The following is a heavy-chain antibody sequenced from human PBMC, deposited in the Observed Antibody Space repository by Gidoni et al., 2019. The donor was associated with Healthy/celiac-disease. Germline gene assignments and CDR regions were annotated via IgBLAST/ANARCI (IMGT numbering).Heavy chain of an antibody. CDR1: GYSISSGYY. V-gene: IGHV4-38-2*02. Sequence: QVQLQESGPGLVKPSETLSLTCTVSGYSISSGYYWGWIRQPPGQGLEWIGSIYHSGSTYYNPSLKSRVTISVDTSKNQFSLKLSSVTAADTAVYYCARDRGVSSLGWFDPWGQGTLVTVSS. CDR2: IYHSGST. CDR3: ARDRGVSSLGWFDP. J-gene: IGHJ5*02.